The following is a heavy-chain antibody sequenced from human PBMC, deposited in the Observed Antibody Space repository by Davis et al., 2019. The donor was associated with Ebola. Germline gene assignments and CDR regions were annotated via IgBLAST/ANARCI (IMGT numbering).Heavy chain of an antibody. D-gene: IGHD3-10*01. V-gene: IGHV1-2*02. CDR2: INPNSGGT. CDR3: VAVTWSSYDDFDY. Sequence: ASVKVSCKASGYTFTGYYMHWVRQAPGQGLEWMGWINPNSGGTNYAQKFQGRVTMTRDTSISTAYMELDRLRSDDTAVYYCVAVTWSSYDDFDYWGQGTLVTVSS. CDR1: GYTFTGYY. J-gene: IGHJ4*02.